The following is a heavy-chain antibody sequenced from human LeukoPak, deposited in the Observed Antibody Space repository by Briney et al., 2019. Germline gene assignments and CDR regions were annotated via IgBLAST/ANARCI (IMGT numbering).Heavy chain of an antibody. D-gene: IGHD6-13*01. CDR2: ISAYNGNT. CDR1: GYTFTSYG. V-gene: IGHV1-18*01. Sequence: ASVKVSCKASGYTFTSYGISWVRQAPGQGLEWMGWISAYNGNTNYAQKLQGRVTMTTDTSTSTAYMELRSLRSDDTAVYYCARGKGYSSSWPTNYYYYYMDVWGKGTTVTVSS. J-gene: IGHJ6*03. CDR3: ARGKGYSSSWPTNYYYYYMDV.